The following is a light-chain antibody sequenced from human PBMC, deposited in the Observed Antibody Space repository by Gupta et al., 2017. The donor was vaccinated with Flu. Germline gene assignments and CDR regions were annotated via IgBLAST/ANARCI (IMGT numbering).Light chain of an antibody. J-gene: IGLJ1*01. CDR1: SSDGGGYDY. V-gene: IGLV2-8*01. Sequence: QSALTQPPSASGSPGQSVTISCTGTSSDGGGYDYVSWYQQHPGKAPKVMIYEVNKRPSGGPDRFSGSKSGNSASLTVSGIQAEDEADYYCSSVAGNNYVFGTGTKVTVL. CDR3: SSVAGNNYV. CDR2: EVN.